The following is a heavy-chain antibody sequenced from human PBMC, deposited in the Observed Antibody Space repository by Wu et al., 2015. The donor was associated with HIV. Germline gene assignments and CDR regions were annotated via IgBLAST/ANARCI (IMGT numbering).Heavy chain of an antibody. Sequence: QVQLVQSGAEVKKPGASVKVSCKASGYTFTSYDINWVRQATGQGLEWMGWINPNSGGSKSPQKFQGRVTMTRDTSVSTVYLELTRLKFDDTAIYYCTKDYGIVGSTLPEYFQHWGQGTLVTVSS. D-gene: IGHD1-26*01. V-gene: IGHV1-2*02. J-gene: IGHJ1*01. CDR1: GYTFTSYD. CDR3: TKDYGIVGSTLPEYFQH. CDR2: INPNSGGS.